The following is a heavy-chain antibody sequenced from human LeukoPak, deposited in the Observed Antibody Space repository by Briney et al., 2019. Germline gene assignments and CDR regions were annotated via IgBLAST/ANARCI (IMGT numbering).Heavy chain of an antibody. J-gene: IGHJ1*01. D-gene: IGHD3-10*01. V-gene: IGHV3-74*01. CDR1: GLTLSGAW. CDR2: INPDGTDI. CDR3: ARVFGPGQDEYFHL. Sequence: GRSLRLSCALSGLTLSGAWMHWVRHVPGKGLVWVLRINPDGTDIRYPDSVKGRFTISRDDAKYTLFLHMNSLRLEDTAVYYCARVFGPGQDEYFHLWGQGTLVTVSS.